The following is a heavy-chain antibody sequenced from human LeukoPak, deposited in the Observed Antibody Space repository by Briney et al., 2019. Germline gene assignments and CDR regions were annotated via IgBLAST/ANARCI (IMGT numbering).Heavy chain of an antibody. V-gene: IGHV3-21*04. CDR3: AKDNSSRQDYGMDV. CDR1: GFTFSSYS. D-gene: IGHD6-13*01. CDR2: ISSSSSYI. J-gene: IGHJ6*02. Sequence: GGSLRLSCAASGFTFSSYSMNWVRQAPGKGLEWVSSISSSSSYIYYADSVKGRFTISRDNSKNTLYLQMSSLRAEDTAVYYCAKDNSSRQDYGMDVWGQGTTVTVSS.